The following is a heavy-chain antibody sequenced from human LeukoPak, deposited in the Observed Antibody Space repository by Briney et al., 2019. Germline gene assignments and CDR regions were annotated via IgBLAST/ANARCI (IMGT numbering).Heavy chain of an antibody. V-gene: IGHV4-59*08. CDR1: GGSISTYY. J-gene: IGHJ4*02. Sequence: SETLSLTCTVSGGSISTYYWSWIRQPPGKGLGWIGYIYYSGSTNYNPSLKSRVTISVDTSKNQFSLKLSSVTAADTAVYYCARQSGSSTWSSDYWGQGTLVTVSS. CDR2: IYYSGST. CDR3: ARQSGSSTWSSDY. D-gene: IGHD6-13*01.